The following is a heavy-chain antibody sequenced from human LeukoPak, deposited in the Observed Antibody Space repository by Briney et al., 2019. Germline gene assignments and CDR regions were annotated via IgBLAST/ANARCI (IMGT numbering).Heavy chain of an antibody. Sequence: GGSLRLSCAASGFTVSSNYMSWIRQAPGKGLEWVSYISSSGSTIYYADSVKGRFTISRDNAKNSLYLQMNSLRAEDTAVYYCARDRFLEWLTHYYYYGMDVWGQGTTVTVSS. CDR1: GFTVSSNY. V-gene: IGHV3-11*01. CDR2: ISSSGSTI. CDR3: ARDRFLEWLTHYYYYGMDV. J-gene: IGHJ6*02. D-gene: IGHD3-3*01.